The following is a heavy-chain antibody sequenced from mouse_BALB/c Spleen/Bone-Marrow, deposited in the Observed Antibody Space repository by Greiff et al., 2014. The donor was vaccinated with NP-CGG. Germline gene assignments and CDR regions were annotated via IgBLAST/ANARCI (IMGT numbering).Heavy chain of an antibody. Sequence: VQLQQSGAELVKPGASVKMSCKASGYTFTSYWMHWVKQRPGQGLEWIGVIDPSDSYTSYNQEFKGKATLTVDTSSSTAYMQLSSLTSEDSAVYYCTIYYRSFAYWGQGTLVTVSA. CDR3: TIYYRSFAY. J-gene: IGHJ3*01. CDR2: IDPSDSYT. V-gene: IGHV1S127*01. CDR1: GYTFTSYW. D-gene: IGHD2-14*01.